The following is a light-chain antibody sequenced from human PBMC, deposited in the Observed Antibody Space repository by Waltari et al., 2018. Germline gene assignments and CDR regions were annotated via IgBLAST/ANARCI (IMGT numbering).Light chain of an antibody. V-gene: IGLV3-21*02. CDR2: ADS. CDR1: KIGDNA. Sequence: SYVLTQPPSVSVTPGRTATLTCGGDKIGDNAVHWSQQRPGRAPLMIVFADSGRPSGIPERFSGAKSGNTATLTISGVEAGDEADDYCQLWHTSSDHPLFGGGTKLTVL. CDR3: QLWHTSSDHPL. J-gene: IGLJ3*02.